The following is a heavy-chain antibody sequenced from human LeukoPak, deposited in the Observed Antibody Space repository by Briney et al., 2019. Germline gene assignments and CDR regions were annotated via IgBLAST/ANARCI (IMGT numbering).Heavy chain of an antibody. CDR2: IIPIFGTA. CDR3: ARILYVVLGPADTVGYYYYGMDV. V-gene: IGHV1-69*01. D-gene: IGHD2-2*01. CDR1: GGTFSSYA. J-gene: IGHJ6*02. Sequence: ASVKVSCKASGGTFSSYAISWVRQAPGQGLEWMGGIIPIFGTANYAQKFQGRVTITADESTSTAYMELSSLRSEDTAVYYCARILYVVLGPADTVGYYYYGMDVWGQGTTVTVPS.